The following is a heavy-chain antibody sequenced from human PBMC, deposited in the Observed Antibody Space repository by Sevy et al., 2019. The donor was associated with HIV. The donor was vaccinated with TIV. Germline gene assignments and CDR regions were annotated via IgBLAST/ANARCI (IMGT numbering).Heavy chain of an antibody. J-gene: IGHJ6*02. CDR1: GYTFTRYG. CDR3: ARDRNNYDSSGYPKGVDV. CDR2: ISDKSGDT. Sequence: ASVKVSCKASGYTFTRYGISWVRHAPGQGLEWMGWISDKSGDTNYAQRLQGRVTMTTDTSTNTAYMELRSLRSDDTVVYYCARDRNNYDSSGYPKGVDVWGQGTTVTVSS. D-gene: IGHD3-22*01. V-gene: IGHV1-18*01.